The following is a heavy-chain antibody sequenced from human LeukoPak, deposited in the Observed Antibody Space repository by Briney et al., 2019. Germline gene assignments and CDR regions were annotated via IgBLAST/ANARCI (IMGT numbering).Heavy chain of an antibody. CDR3: ARSPSPYSSGWYFDY. CDR1: GDSVSINSAA. J-gene: IGHJ4*02. V-gene: IGHV6-1*01. D-gene: IGHD6-19*01. CDR2: TYQRSKWYN. Sequence: SQTLSLTCAISGDSVSINSAAWNWIRQSPSRGLEWLVRTYQRSKWYNDYAVSVKNRITINPDISKNQFSLQLNSVTPEDTAVYYCARSPSPYSSGWYFDYWGQGTLVTVSS.